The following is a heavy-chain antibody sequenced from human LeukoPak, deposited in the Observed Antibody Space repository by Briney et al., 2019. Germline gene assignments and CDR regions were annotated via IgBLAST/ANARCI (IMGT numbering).Heavy chain of an antibody. V-gene: IGHV3-7*05. Sequence: PGGSLRLSCAASGFTFSTYWMSWVGQAPGKGLEWVANINQDGSLKYSVDSVKGRFTFSRDNAKNSLYLQMNSLRAEDTAVYYCARVFTYGFDYWGQGALVSVSS. CDR2: INQDGSLK. CDR1: GFTFSTYW. J-gene: IGHJ4*02. D-gene: IGHD2-21*01. CDR3: ARVFTYGFDY.